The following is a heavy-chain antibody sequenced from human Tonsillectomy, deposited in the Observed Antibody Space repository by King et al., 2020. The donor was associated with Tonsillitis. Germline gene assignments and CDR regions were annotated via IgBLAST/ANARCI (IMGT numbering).Heavy chain of an antibody. J-gene: IGHJ6*03. D-gene: IGHD2-2*02. Sequence: VQLVESGGGLVQPGGSLRLSCAASGFTFSSYEMNWVRRAPGKGLEWVSYISSSGSTIYYADSVKGRFTISRDNAKNSLYLQMNSLRAEDTAVYYCAREVVVPAAIVYYYYYYMDVWGKGTTVTVSS. CDR3: AREVVVPAAIVYYYYYYMDV. V-gene: IGHV3-48*03. CDR1: GFTFSSYE. CDR2: ISSSGSTI.